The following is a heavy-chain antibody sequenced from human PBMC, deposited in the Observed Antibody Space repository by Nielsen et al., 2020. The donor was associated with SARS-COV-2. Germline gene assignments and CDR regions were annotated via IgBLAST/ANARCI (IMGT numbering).Heavy chain of an antibody. CDR2: ISGDGSIS. CDR1: GFTFRSYW. V-gene: IGHV3-74*01. J-gene: IGHJ3*02. Sequence: GESLKISCVASGFTFRSYWMHWVRQGPGKGLVWVSRISGDGSISTYADSVKGRFTISRDNAKNSLYLQMNSLRAEDTALYYCAKADAFDIWGQGTMVTVSS. CDR3: AKADAFDI.